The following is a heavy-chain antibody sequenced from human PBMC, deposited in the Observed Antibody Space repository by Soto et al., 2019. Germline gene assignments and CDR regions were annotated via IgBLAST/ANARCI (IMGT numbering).Heavy chain of an antibody. CDR1: GYSITNHG. V-gene: IGHV3-33*06. J-gene: IGHJ4*02. D-gene: IGHD1-1*01. CDR3: GNDIRSGSSDY. Sequence: QVRLVQSGGGLVQPGRSLTLSCAASGYSITNHGMHWVRQAPGKGLEWVALIWAHGTEQYYADSVKGRFTVSRDTSTNTVYLQMNSLRAEDTARYYCGNDIRSGSSDYWGQGTLVTVSS. CDR2: IWAHGTEQ.